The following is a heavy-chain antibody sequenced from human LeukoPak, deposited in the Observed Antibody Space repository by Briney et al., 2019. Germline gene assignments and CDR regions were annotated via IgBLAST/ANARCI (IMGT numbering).Heavy chain of an antibody. Sequence: PSETLSLTCAVYGGSFSGYYWGWIRQPPGKGLEWIGEINHSGSTNYNPSLKSRVTISVDTSKNQFSLKLSSVTAADTAVYYCARGLVDTISKSFDYWGQGTLVTVSS. CDR2: INHSGST. V-gene: IGHV4-34*01. D-gene: IGHD5-12*01. CDR1: GGSFSGYY. J-gene: IGHJ4*02. CDR3: ARGLVDTISKSFDY.